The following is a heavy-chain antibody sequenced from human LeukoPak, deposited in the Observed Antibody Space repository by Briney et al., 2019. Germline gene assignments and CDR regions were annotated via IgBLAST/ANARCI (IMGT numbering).Heavy chain of an antibody. CDR3: ATPQRDTVRYFDL. CDR1: GGSFSTYY. V-gene: IGHV4-34*01. Sequence: SETLPLTCAVYGGSFSTYYWSWIRQPPGKGLEWIGEITHSGSTNYSPSLKSRVTISLDMSKNQFSLRLTSVTAAGTAVYYCATPQRDTVRYFDLWGRGTLVTVSS. J-gene: IGHJ2*01. CDR2: ITHSGST. D-gene: IGHD4-17*01.